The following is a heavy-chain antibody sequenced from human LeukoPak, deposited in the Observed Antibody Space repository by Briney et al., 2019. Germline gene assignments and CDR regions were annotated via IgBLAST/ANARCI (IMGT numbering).Heavy chain of an antibody. J-gene: IGHJ4*02. D-gene: IGHD2-15*01. CDR2: VYYSGST. Sequence: PSETLSLTCTVSGGSISSSSYYWGWIRQPPGKGLEWIGSVYYSGSTYYNPSLKSRVTISVDTSKNQFSLKLSSVTAADTAVYYCARPRGVAYYFDYWGQGTLVTVSS. V-gene: IGHV4-39*01. CDR3: ARPRGVAYYFDY. CDR1: GGSISSSSYY.